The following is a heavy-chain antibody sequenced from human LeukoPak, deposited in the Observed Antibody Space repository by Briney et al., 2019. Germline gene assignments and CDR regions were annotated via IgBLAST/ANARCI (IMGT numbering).Heavy chain of an antibody. D-gene: IGHD6-19*01. V-gene: IGHV3-74*01. CDR1: GFTFSSYW. J-gene: IGHJ4*02. Sequence: LSGGSLRLSCAASGFTFSSYWMHWVRQAPGKGLVVVSRINSDGSSTSYADSVKGRFTISRDNDKNTLYLQMNSLRAEDTAVYYCARGWVRSSGWYYDYWGQGTLVTVSS. CDR2: INSDGSST. CDR3: ARGWVRSSGWYYDY.